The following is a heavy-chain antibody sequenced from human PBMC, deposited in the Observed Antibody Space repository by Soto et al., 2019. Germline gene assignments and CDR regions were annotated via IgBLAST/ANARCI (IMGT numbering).Heavy chain of an antibody. CDR2: INPNSGGT. Sequence: ASVKVSCKASGYTFTGYHMHWVRQAPGQGLEWMGWINPNSGGTNYAQKFQGRVTMTRDTSISTAYMELSRLRSDDTAVYYCARSEGWIAAAGGYYYGMDVWGQGTTVTVSS. D-gene: IGHD6-13*01. V-gene: IGHV1-2*02. CDR3: ARSEGWIAAAGGYYYGMDV. J-gene: IGHJ6*02. CDR1: GYTFTGYH.